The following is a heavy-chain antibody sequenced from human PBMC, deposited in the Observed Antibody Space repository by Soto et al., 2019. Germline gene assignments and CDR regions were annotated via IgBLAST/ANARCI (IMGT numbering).Heavy chain of an antibody. CDR1: DSLFSFNTYS. J-gene: IGHJ4*03. V-gene: IGHV3-21*01. CDR3: AKSGAGTGYLFGIDI. CDR2: ISGIIEFI. Sequence: PGGSLRLSCAASDSLFSFNTYSLNCFRQAPGKGLELFSSISGIIEFICYAESVKGRFTISRYNRKNSVYLQMKSLRAEDTAVYYCAKSGAGTGYLFGIDIWGQGTLVTVSS. D-gene: IGHD6-13*01.